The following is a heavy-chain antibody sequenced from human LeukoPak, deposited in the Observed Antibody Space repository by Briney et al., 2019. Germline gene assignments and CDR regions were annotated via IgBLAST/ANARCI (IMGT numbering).Heavy chain of an antibody. CDR2: MNPNSGNT. CDR3: ARGAYWNDVGYFDY. D-gene: IGHD1-1*01. CDR1: GYTFTSYD. V-gene: IGHV1-8*01. J-gene: IGHJ4*02. Sequence: ASVKVSCKASGYTFTSYDINWVRQATGQGLEWMGWMNPNSGNTGYAQKFQGRVTMTRNTSISTAYMELSSLRSDDTAVYYCARGAYWNDVGYFDYWGQGTLVTVSS.